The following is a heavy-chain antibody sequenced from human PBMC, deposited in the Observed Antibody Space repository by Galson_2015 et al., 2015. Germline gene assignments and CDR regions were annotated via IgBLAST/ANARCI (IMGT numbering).Heavy chain of an antibody. CDR1: GYTFTNYY. Sequence: SVKVSCKASGYTFTNYYIHWVRQDPGRGLEWMGIINPAAGSTRYAQKFQGRVTMTSDTSTSTVYMDLSSLRSDDTAVYFCARGPSSSGYLGYILFDYWGQGSLVTVSS. J-gene: IGHJ4*02. CDR3: ARGPSSSGYLGYILFDY. CDR2: INPAAGST. D-gene: IGHD5-12*01. V-gene: IGHV1-46*01.